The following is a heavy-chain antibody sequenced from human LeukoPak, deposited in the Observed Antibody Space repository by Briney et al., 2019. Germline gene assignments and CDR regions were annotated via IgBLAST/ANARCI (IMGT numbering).Heavy chain of an antibody. J-gene: IGHJ4*02. CDR3: ARGPPPDFDC. Sequence: SETLSLTCAVYGESFSGYFWNWIRQPPGKGLERIGEINHSGSTSNHNPSLKSRVTISVDTSKNQFSLKLSSVTAADTAVYYCARGPPPDFDCWGQGTLVTVSS. V-gene: IGHV4-34*01. CDR1: GESFSGYF. CDR2: INHSGSTS.